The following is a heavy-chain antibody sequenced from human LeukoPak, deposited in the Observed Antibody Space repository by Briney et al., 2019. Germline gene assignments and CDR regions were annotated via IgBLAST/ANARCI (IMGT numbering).Heavy chain of an antibody. Sequence: RGSLRLSRAASGFTFSNAWMSWVRPAPGKGLEWVGRIKSKTDGGTIDYAAPVKGRFTISRDDSKNTLYLQMNSLKSEDTAVYYCTTEYIAAAAPFDYWGQGTLVTVSS. CDR2: IKSKTDGGTI. V-gene: IGHV3-15*01. D-gene: IGHD6-25*01. CDR1: GFTFSNAW. J-gene: IGHJ4*02. CDR3: TTEYIAAAAPFDY.